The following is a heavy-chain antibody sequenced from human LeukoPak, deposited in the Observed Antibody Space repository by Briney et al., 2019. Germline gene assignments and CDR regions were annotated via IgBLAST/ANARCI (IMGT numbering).Heavy chain of an antibody. CDR1: GGSFSGYY. CDR2: INHSGST. CDR3: ARVRYSGYYKSHYFDY. V-gene: IGHV4-34*01. J-gene: IGHJ4*03. Sequence: SETLSLTCAVYGGSFSGYYWSWIRQPPGKGLEWIGEINHSGSTNYNPSLKSRVTISVDTSKNQFSLKLSSVTAADTAVYYCARVRYSGYYKSHYFDYWGQGTTVTVSS. D-gene: IGHD5-12*01.